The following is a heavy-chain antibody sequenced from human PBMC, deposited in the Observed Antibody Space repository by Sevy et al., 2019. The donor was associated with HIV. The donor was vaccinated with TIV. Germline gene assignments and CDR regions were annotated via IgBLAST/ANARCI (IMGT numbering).Heavy chain of an antibody. J-gene: IGHJ6*02. D-gene: IGHD2-15*01. Sequence: GGSLRLSCAASGFTVSSNYMSWVRQAPGKGLEWVSVIYSGGSTYYADSGKGGFTISRDNSKNTLYLQMNSLRAEDTAVYYCARVNCSGGSCYYYYGMDVWGQGTTVTVSS. CDR1: GFTVSSNY. V-gene: IGHV3-53*01. CDR3: ARVNCSGGSCYYYYGMDV. CDR2: IYSGGST.